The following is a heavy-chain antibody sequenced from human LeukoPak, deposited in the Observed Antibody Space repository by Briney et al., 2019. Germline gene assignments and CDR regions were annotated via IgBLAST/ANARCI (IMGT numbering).Heavy chain of an antibody. CDR1: GGSISSGSYY. D-gene: IGHD3-3*01. V-gene: IGHV4-61*02. CDR2: IYTSGST. CDR3: ARESGGGFTIPEDAFDI. J-gene: IGHJ3*02. Sequence: SETLSLTCTVSGGSISSGSYYWSWIRQPAGKGLEWIGRIYTSGSTNYNPSLKSRVTISVDTSKNQFSLKLSSVTAADTAVYYCARESGGGFTIPEDAFDIWGQGTMVTVSP.